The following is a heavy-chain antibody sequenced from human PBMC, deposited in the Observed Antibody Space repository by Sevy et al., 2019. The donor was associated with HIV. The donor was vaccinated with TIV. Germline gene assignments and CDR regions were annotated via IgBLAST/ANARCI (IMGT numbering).Heavy chain of an antibody. D-gene: IGHD4-17*01. CDR1: GFTFKSYG. V-gene: IGHV3-30*02. J-gene: IGHJ6*02. CDR3: VKGPHPAVTTSYALDV. Sequence: GGSLRLSCAASGFTFKSYGMHWVRQAPGKGLGWVTFIRNDGSTKYYADSVRGRFTASRDNSKNTLYLHMNSLRPEDTAVYYCVKGPHPAVTTSYALDVWGQGTTVTVSS. CDR2: IRNDGSTK.